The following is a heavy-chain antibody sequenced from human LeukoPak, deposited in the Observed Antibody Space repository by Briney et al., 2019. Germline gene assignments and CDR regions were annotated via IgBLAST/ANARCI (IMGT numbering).Heavy chain of an antibody. D-gene: IGHD3-10*01. V-gene: IGHV3-30*18. Sequence: PGGSLRLSCAASGFTFSSYGMPWVRQAPGKGLEWVAVISYDGSNKYYADSVKGRFTISRDNSKNTLYLQMNSLRAEDTAVYYCAKAGTMVRGYSAARYYFDYWGQGTLVTVSS. CDR3: AKAGTMVRGYSAARYYFDY. CDR1: GFTFSSYG. J-gene: IGHJ4*02. CDR2: ISYDGSNK.